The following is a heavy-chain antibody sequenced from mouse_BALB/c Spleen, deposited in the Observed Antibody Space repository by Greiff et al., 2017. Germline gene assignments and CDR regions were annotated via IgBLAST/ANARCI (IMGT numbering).Heavy chain of an antibody. CDR1: GYSITSDYA. V-gene: IGHV3-2*02. CDR2: ISYSGST. Sequence: EVKLVESGPGLVKPSQSLSLTCTVTGYSITSDYAWNWIRQFPGNKLEWMGYISYSGSTSYNPSLKSRISITRDTSKNQFFLQLNSVTTEDTATYYCARGDYDKDYYAMDYWGQGTSVTVSS. D-gene: IGHD2-4*01. J-gene: IGHJ4*01. CDR3: ARGDYDKDYYAMDY.